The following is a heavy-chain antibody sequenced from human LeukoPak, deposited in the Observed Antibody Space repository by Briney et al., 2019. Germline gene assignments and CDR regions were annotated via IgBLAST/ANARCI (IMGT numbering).Heavy chain of an antibody. V-gene: IGHV4-59*11. D-gene: IGHD2-2*02. CDR1: GGSISSHY. J-gene: IGHJ6*03. CDR3: ARVGCSSTSCYTNRGGYYYMDV. CDR2: IYYSGST. Sequence: SETLSLTCTVSGGSISSHYWSWIRQPPGKGLEWIGYIYYSGSTNYNPSLKSRVTISVDTSKNQFSLKLSSVTAADTAVYYCARVGCSSTSCYTNRGGYYYMDVWGKGTTVTVSS.